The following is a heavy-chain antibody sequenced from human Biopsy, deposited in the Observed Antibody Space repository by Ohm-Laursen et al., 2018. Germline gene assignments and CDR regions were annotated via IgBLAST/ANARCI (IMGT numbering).Heavy chain of an antibody. CDR3: AKGGLSSGPLAY. V-gene: IGHV1-69*01. CDR2: IIPIPNVA. J-gene: IGHJ4*02. D-gene: IGHD6-19*01. CDR1: GDSFTSYA. Sequence: SSVKVSCKASGDSFTSYAIGWVRQAPGQGLEWMGGIIPIPNVATYAQKFQGRITITADESTSTAYMELSSLTSDDTAVYFCAKGGLSSGPLAYWGQGTLVTVSS.